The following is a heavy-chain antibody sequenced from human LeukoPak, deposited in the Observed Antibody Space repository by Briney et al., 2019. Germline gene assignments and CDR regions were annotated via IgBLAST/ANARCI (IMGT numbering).Heavy chain of an antibody. J-gene: IGHJ4*02. Sequence: GESLKISCAASGFTFSSYSMNWVRQAPGKGLEWVSSITSGSSYIYYADSVKGRFTISRDNAKSSLFLQMNSLRAEDTAVYYCAREDCGGDCCLFDHWGQGTLLTVSS. CDR1: GFTFSSYS. V-gene: IGHV3-21*01. D-gene: IGHD2-21*02. CDR2: ITSGSSYI. CDR3: AREDCGGDCCLFDH.